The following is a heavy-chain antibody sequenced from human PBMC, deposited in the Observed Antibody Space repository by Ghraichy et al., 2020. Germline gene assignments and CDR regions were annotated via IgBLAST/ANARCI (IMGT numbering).Heavy chain of an antibody. CDR1: GFIFSNYA. V-gene: IGHV3-23*01. CDR2: ISGSSGNT. D-gene: IGHD2-2*01. Sequence: GGSLRLSCSASGFIFSNYAMTWVRQAPGKGLEWVSTISGSSGNTYYTDAVKGRFTISRDNSKNTLYLQMNSLTAEDTATYYCAKTTAQFSSRCPDYWGQGTLVSVSS. J-gene: IGHJ4*02. CDR3: AKTTAQFSSRCPDY.